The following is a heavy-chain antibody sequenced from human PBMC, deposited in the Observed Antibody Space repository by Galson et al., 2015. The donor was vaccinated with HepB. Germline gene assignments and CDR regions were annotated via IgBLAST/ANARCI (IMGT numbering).Heavy chain of an antibody. D-gene: IGHD3-22*01. V-gene: IGHV1-24*01. CDR2: FDPEDGET. CDR1: GYTLTESS. J-gene: IGHJ4*02. Sequence: SVKVSCKVSGYTLTESSMHWVRQAPGKGLEWMGGFDPEDGETIYAQKFQGRVTMTEDTSTDTAYMELSSLRSEDTAVYYCAAPSPMIVVVTYFDYWGQGTLVAVSS. CDR3: AAPSPMIVVVTYFDY.